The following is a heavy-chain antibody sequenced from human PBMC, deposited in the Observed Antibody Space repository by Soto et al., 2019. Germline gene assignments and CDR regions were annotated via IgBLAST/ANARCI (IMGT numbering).Heavy chain of an antibody. Sequence: PGESLKISCKGSGYSFTSYWIGWVRQMPGKGLEWMGIIYPGDSDTGYSPSFQGQVTISADKSISTAYLQWSSLKASDTAMYYCARPHYDSSGYYPGWFDPWGQGTLVTVSS. CDR3: ARPHYDSSGYYPGWFDP. V-gene: IGHV5-51*01. D-gene: IGHD3-22*01. CDR1: GYSFTSYW. J-gene: IGHJ5*02. CDR2: IYPGDSDT.